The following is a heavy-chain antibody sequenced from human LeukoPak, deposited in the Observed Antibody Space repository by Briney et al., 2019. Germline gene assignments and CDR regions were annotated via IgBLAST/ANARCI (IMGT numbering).Heavy chain of an antibody. D-gene: IGHD2-2*01. V-gene: IGHV1-18*01. J-gene: IGHJ4*02. CDR2: TSAYNGNT. CDR3: ARERYCSSTSCYKHYFDY. CDR1: GYTFTSYG. Sequence: ASVKVSCKASGYTFTSYGISWVRQAPGQGLEWMGWTSAYNGNTNYAQKLQGRVTMTTDTSTSTAYMELRSLRSDDTAVYYCARERYCSSTSCYKHYFDYWGQGTLVTVSS.